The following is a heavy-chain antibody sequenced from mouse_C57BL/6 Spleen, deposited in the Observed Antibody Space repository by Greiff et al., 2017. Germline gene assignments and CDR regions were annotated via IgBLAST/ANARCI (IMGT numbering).Heavy chain of an antibody. J-gene: IGHJ2*01. Sequence: QVQLQQPGAELVKPGASVKLSCKASGYTFTSYWMQWVKQRPGQGLEWIGEIDPSDSYTNSNQKFKGKATLTVDTSSSTAYMQLSSLTSEDSAVYYCARELGDYWGQGTTLTVSS. D-gene: IGHD4-1*01. CDR3: ARELGDY. CDR1: GYTFTSYW. V-gene: IGHV1-50*01. CDR2: IDPSDSYT.